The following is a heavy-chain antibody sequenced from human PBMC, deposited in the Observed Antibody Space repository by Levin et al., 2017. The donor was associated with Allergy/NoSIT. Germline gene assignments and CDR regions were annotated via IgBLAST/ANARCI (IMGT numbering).Heavy chain of an antibody. CDR1: GGSFSGYY. D-gene: IGHD6-13*01. V-gene: IGHV4-34*01. CDR3: ARGRRTYMAGAAAGKGNWFDP. CDR2: INHSGST. Sequence: SETLSLTCAVYGGSFSGYYWSWIRQPPGKGLEWIGEINHSGSTNYNPSLKSRVTISVDTSKNQFSLKLSSVTAADTAVYYCARGRRTYMAGAAAGKGNWFDPWGQGTLVTVSS. J-gene: IGHJ5*02.